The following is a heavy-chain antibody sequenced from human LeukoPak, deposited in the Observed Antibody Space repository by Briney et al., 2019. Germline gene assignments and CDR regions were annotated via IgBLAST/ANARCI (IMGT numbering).Heavy chain of an antibody. J-gene: IGHJ4*02. Sequence: GGSLRLSCEASGFKFDEYVMHWVRQAPGKGLGWVSGINWNSGSIDYADSVKGRFTISRDNAKNFLYVQMNNLRAEDTALYYCAKGTQRGNSGWGYFIDYWGQGTLVTVSS. CDR3: AKGTQRGNSGWGYFIDY. V-gene: IGHV3-9*01. CDR2: INWNSGSI. D-gene: IGHD3-10*01. CDR1: GFKFDEYV.